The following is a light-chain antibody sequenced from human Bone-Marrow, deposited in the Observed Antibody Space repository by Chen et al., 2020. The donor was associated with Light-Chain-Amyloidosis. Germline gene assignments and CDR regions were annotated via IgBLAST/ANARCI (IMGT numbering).Light chain of an antibody. Sequence: SYELTQPPSVSVSPGQTARITCSGDDLPTKYAYWYQQKPGQAPVLVIHRDTERPSWICERFSGASSGTTATLTISGVQAEDEADYHCQSADSSVTYEVIFGGGTKLTVL. CDR1: DLPTKY. J-gene: IGLJ2*01. CDR3: QSADSSVTYEVI. CDR2: RDT. V-gene: IGLV3-25*03.